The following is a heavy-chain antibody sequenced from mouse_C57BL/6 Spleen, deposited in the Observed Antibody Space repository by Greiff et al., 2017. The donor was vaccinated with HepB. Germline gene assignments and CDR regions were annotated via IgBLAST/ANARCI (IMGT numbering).Heavy chain of an antibody. V-gene: IGHV1-82*01. CDR2: IYPGDGDT. CDR3: AREPYWYFDV. J-gene: IGHJ1*03. CDR1: GYAFSSSW. Sequence: VQLQQSGPELVKPGASVKISCKASGYAFSSSWMNWVKQRPGKGLEWIGRIYPGDGDTNYNGKFKGKATLTADKSSSTAYMQLSSLTSEDSAVYFCAREPYWYFDVWGTGTTVTVSS.